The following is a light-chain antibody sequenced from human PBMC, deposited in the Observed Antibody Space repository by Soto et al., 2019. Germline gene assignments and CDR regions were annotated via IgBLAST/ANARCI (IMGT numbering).Light chain of an antibody. CDR2: DAS. J-gene: IGKJ4*01. Sequence: DIQMTQSPSSLSASVGDRVTITCQASQDISNYLNWYQQKPGKAPKLLIYDASTLETGVASRFSGSGSWTDFTFTISSLQPEDIATYDCQQYDNLPLTFGGGTKVEIK. CDR3: QQYDNLPLT. CDR1: QDISNY. V-gene: IGKV1-33*01.